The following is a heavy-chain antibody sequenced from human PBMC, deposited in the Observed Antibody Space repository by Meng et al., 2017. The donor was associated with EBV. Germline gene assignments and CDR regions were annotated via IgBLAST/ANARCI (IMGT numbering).Heavy chain of an antibody. V-gene: IGHV4-39*07. D-gene: IGHD5-12*01. CDR2: IYYSGST. CDR3: ARVVATIFTNWFDP. Sequence: QSQLQEAGPGLVKPSETLSLTCTVSGGSISSSSDYWGWIRQPPGKGLEWIGSIYYSGSTYYNPSLKSRVTISVDTSKNQFSLKLSSVTAADTAVYYCARVVATIFTNWFDPWGQGTLVT. J-gene: IGHJ5*02. CDR1: GGSISSSSDY.